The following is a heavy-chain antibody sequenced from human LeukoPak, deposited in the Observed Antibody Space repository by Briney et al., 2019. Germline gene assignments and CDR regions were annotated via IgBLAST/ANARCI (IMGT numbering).Heavy chain of an antibody. V-gene: IGHV1-24*01. J-gene: IGHJ4*02. CDR1: GYTLTELS. D-gene: IGHD3-9*01. Sequence: ASVKVSCKVSGYTLTELSMHWVRQAPGKGLEWMGGFDPEDGETIYAQKSQGRVTMTEDTSTDTAYMELSSLRSEDTAVYYCATTPRARYDILTGTLFDYWGQGTLVTVSS. CDR3: ATTPRARYDILTGTLFDY. CDR2: FDPEDGET.